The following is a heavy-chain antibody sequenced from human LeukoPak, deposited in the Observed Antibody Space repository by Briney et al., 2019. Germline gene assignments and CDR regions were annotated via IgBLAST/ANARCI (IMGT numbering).Heavy chain of an antibody. V-gene: IGHV4-34*01. D-gene: IGHD2-2*02. Sequence: TSETLSLTCAVYGGSFSGYYWSWIRQPPGKGLEWIGEINHSGSTNYNPSLKSRVTISVDTSKNQFSLKLSSVTAADTAVYYCARSARYCSSTSCHNYGMDVWGQGPRSPSP. CDR3: ARSARYCSSTSCHNYGMDV. J-gene: IGHJ6*02. CDR2: INHSGST. CDR1: GGSFSGYY.